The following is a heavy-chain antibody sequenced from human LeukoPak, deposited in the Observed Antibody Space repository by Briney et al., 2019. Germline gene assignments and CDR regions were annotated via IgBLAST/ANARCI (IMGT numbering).Heavy chain of an antibody. CDR2: ISSSSSYI. Sequence: GGSLRLSCAASGFTFSSYSMNWVRQAPGKGLEWVSSISSSSSYIYYADSVKGRFTISRDNAKNSLCLQMNSLRAEDTAVYYCARSDSADLDYWGQGTLVTVSS. CDR3: ARSDSADLDY. CDR1: GFTFSSYS. D-gene: IGHD1-26*01. V-gene: IGHV3-21*01. J-gene: IGHJ4*02.